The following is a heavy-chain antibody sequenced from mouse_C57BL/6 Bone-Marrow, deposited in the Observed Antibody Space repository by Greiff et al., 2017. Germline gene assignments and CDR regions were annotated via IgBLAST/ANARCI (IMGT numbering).Heavy chain of an antibody. J-gene: IGHJ2*01. CDR3: ARFEFDGYFLFDY. CDR2: IDPSDSYT. Sequence: QVQLQQPGAELVMPGASVKLSCKASGYTFTSYWMRWVKQRPGQGLEWIGEIDPSDSYTNYNQKFKGKSTLTVDKSSSTAYMQLSSLTSEDSAVYYCARFEFDGYFLFDYWGQGTTLTVSS. V-gene: IGHV1-69*01. CDR1: GYTFTSYW. D-gene: IGHD2-3*01.